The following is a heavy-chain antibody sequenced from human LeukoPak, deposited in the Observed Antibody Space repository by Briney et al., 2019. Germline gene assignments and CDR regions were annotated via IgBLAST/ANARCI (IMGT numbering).Heavy chain of an antibody. Sequence: PGRSLRLSCAASGFTFSSYGMHWVRQAPGKGLEWVAVISYDGSNKYYADSVKGRFTISRDNSKNTLYLQMSSLRAEDTAVYYCVKDRVATIRGDFDYWGQGTLVTVSS. V-gene: IGHV3-30*18. D-gene: IGHD5-12*01. CDR1: GFTFSSYG. CDR3: VKDRVATIRGDFDY. J-gene: IGHJ4*02. CDR2: ISYDGSNK.